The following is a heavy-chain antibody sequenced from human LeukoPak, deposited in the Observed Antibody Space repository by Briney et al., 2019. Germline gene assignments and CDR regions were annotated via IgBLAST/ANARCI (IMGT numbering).Heavy chain of an antibody. V-gene: IGHV4-38-2*02. D-gene: IGHD2-2*01. CDR1: GYSISSGYY. Sequence: SETLSLTCAVSGYSISSGYYWGWIRQPPGKGLEWIGSIYHSGSTYYNPSLKSRVTIPVDTSKNQFSLKLSSVTAADTAVYYCARDAGYCSSTSCYKVFDYWGQGTLVTVSS. CDR3: ARDAGYCSSTSCYKVFDY. J-gene: IGHJ4*02. CDR2: IYHSGST.